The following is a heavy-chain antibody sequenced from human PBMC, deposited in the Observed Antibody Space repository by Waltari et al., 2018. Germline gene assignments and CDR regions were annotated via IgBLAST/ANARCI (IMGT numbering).Heavy chain of an antibody. Sequence: QVQLQQWGAGLLKPSETLSLTCAVYGGSFSGYYWIWLRQPPGKGLEWIGEIKHRGSTNYNPSLKSRVTISVDTSKNQFSLKLSSVTAADTAVYYCARGRDYDFWSGYYPDYYFDYWGQGTLVTVSS. CDR3: ARGRDYDFWSGYYPDYYFDY. J-gene: IGHJ4*02. CDR1: GGSFSGYY. CDR2: IKHRGST. D-gene: IGHD3-3*01. V-gene: IGHV4-34*01.